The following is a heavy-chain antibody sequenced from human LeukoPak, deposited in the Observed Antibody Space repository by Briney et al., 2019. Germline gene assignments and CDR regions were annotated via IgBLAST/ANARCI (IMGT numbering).Heavy chain of an antibody. D-gene: IGHD3-10*01. Sequence: GGSLRLSSAASGFTFSSYAMTWVRQAPGKGLEWVSLMSTSADRIYYADSVKGRFTISRDNSKNTLYLQMNSLRAEDTAVYYCAKVPSRVLGVTAPLRYWGQGTLVTVSS. V-gene: IGHV3-23*01. CDR3: AKVPSRVLGVTAPLRY. CDR1: GFTFSSYA. CDR2: MSTSADRI. J-gene: IGHJ4*02.